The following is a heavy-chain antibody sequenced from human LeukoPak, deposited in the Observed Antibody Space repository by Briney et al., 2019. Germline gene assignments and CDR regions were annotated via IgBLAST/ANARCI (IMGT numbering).Heavy chain of an antibody. Sequence: ASVKVSCKASGYTLTNNHLYWVRQAPGQGLEWMGWIDPNSGVTNFAQNFQGRLTMTTDTSIYTAYMELSRLTSDDTTVYYCARELGINAFDVWGQGTLVTVSS. CDR2: IDPNSGVT. J-gene: IGHJ3*01. CDR3: ARELGINAFDV. CDR1: GYTLTNNH. V-gene: IGHV1-2*02. D-gene: IGHD1-26*01.